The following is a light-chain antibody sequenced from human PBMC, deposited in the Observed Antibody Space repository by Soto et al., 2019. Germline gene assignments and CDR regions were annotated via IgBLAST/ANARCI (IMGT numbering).Light chain of an antibody. CDR3: QQYGSSPPT. V-gene: IGKV3-20*01. J-gene: IGKJ1*01. Sequence: EIVLTQSPGTLSLSPGERATLSCRASQSVNSNYLAWYRRKPGQAPSLLIYGASTRATGIPGRFSGSGSGTEFTLTINRLEPEDFAVYYCQQYGSSPPTFGQGTKVEIK. CDR2: GAS. CDR1: QSVNSNY.